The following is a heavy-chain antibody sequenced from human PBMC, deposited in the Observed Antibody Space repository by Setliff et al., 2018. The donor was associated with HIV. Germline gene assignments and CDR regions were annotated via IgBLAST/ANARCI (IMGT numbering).Heavy chain of an antibody. V-gene: IGHV1-8*02. Sequence: ASVKVSCKASGYTFSTYDINWVRQATGQGLEWMGWMNPNSGNTGSADKFQGRVSMTRNTSINTAYMELSSLRSEDTAMYYCASRYYNFWSGYTDAFDFWGQGTMVTVSS. D-gene: IGHD3-3*01. CDR2: MNPNSGNT. J-gene: IGHJ3*01. CDR1: GYTFSTYD. CDR3: ASRYYNFWSGYTDAFDF.